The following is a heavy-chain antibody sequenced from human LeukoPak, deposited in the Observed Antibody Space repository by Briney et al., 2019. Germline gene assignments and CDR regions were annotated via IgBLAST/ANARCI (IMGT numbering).Heavy chain of an antibody. CDR2: IYYSGST. Sequence: SETLSLTCTVSSGSITPHYWSWIRQPPGKGLEWIGYIYYSGSTNYNPALKSRVTISLDNSEKQFSLKLSAVTAADTAVYYCATTYVWGSYRSNAPFDSWGQGTLVTVSS. CDR1: SGSITPHY. V-gene: IGHV4-59*11. J-gene: IGHJ4*02. CDR3: ATTYVWGSYRSNAPFDS. D-gene: IGHD3-16*02.